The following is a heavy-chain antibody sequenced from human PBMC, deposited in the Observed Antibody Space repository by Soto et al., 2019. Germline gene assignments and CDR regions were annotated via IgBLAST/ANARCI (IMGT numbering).Heavy chain of an antibody. Sequence: GGSLRLSCAASGFTFSSYSMNWVRQAPGKGLEWVSSISSSSSYIYYADSVKGRFTISRDNAKNSLYLQMNSLRAEDTAVYYCARAEVGATDYGMDVWGQGTTVTVSS. J-gene: IGHJ6*02. CDR3: ARAEVGATDYGMDV. CDR1: GFTFSSYS. V-gene: IGHV3-21*01. D-gene: IGHD1-26*01. CDR2: ISSSSSYI.